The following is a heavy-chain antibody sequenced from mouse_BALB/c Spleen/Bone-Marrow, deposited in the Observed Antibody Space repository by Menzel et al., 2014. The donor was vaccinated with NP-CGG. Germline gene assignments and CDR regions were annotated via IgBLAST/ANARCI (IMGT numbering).Heavy chain of an antibody. CDR1: GYTFTSYY. CDR2: INPSNGGT. J-gene: IGHJ4*01. CDR3: TRWNRYDYAMDY. D-gene: IGHD2-14*01. Sequence: QVQLKESGAELVKPGASVKLSCKASGYTFTSYYMYWVKQRPGQGLEWIGEINPSNGGTNFNEKFKSKATLTVDKSSSTAYMQLSSLTSEDSAVYYCTRWNRYDYAMDYWGQGTSVTVSS. V-gene: IGHV1S81*02.